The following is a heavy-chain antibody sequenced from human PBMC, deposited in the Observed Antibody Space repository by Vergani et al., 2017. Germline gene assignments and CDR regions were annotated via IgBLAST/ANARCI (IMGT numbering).Heavy chain of an antibody. CDR1: GFTLSNYD. Sequence: QVQLVESGGGVVQRGGSLRLSCATSGFTLSNYDMQWIRQGPGEGLEFVAFIQFNGSNQYYADSVKGRLTLSRDFSKNTLYLQMNSLRTYDTATYYCAKRFRGWRIDSWGQGTQVIVS. CDR2: IQFNGSNQ. J-gene: IGHJ4*02. V-gene: IGHV3-30*02. CDR3: AKRFRGWRIDS.